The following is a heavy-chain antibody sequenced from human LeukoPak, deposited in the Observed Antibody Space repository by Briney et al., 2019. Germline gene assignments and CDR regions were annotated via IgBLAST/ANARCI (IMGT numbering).Heavy chain of an antibody. Sequence: GGSLRLSCAASVFTFINYWMHWVRQVPAKGLVCVSRINDDGSATFYADSVKGRFTISRDNAKNTLFLQINSLRAEDTAVYYCAREILAPGKTHDYWGQGTLVTVSS. V-gene: IGHV3-74*01. CDR1: VFTFINYW. CDR3: AREILAPGKTHDY. CDR2: INDDGSAT. J-gene: IGHJ4*02.